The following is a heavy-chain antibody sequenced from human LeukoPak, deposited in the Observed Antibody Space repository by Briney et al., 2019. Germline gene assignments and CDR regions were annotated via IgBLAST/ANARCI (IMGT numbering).Heavy chain of an antibody. CDR3: AKDSGYYYGSGSFYTYFDC. V-gene: IGHV3-74*01. CDR1: GFTFSRYW. D-gene: IGHD3-10*01. CDR2: INSDGSST. J-gene: IGHJ4*02. Sequence: GGSLRPSCAASGFTFSRYWMHWVRQAPGKGLVWVSRINSDGSSTNYADSVKGRFTISRDNAKNTLYLQMNSLRAEDTAVYYCAKDSGYYYGSGSFYTYFDCWGQGTLVTVSS.